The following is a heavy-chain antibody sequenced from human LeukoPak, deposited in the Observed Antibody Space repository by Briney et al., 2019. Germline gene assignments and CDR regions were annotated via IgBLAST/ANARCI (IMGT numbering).Heavy chain of an antibody. Sequence: SSETLSLTCTVSGGSISSNTYYWAWIRQTPGKGLEWIGTIYYSGSTYYTPSLKSRVTISVDTSKNQFSLKLTSVTAADTAVYYCARRGGSYSFDYWGQGTLVTVSS. CDR1: GGSISSNTYY. D-gene: IGHD4-11*01. CDR3: ARRGGSYSFDY. J-gene: IGHJ4*02. CDR2: IYYSGST. V-gene: IGHV4-39*01.